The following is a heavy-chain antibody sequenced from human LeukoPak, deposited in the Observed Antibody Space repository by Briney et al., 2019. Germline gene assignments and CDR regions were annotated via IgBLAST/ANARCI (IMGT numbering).Heavy chain of an antibody. Sequence: GGSLRLSYAASGFSFSKAWMSWVRQAPGKGLEWVGRIKSKTDGETIQYAAPVEGRFTISRDDSKNTLDLQMNSLKTEDTAVYYCTTDSRTAAPPHFDYWGQGSLVTVSS. CDR3: TTDSRTAAPPHFDY. V-gene: IGHV3-15*01. J-gene: IGHJ4*02. CDR2: IKSKTDGETI. D-gene: IGHD6-13*01. CDR1: GFSFSKAW.